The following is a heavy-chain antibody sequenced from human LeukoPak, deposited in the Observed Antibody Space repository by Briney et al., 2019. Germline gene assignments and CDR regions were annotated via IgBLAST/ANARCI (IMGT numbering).Heavy chain of an antibody. Sequence: GGSLRLSCAASGFTFSSYGMHWVRQAPGKGLEWVAFIRYDGSNKYYADSVKGRFTISRDNSKNTLYLQMNSLRAEDTAVYYCAKDARIAAARTDAFDIWGQGTMVTVSS. J-gene: IGHJ3*02. CDR2: IRYDGSNK. CDR1: GFTFSSYG. V-gene: IGHV3-30*02. CDR3: AKDARIAAARTDAFDI. D-gene: IGHD6-13*01.